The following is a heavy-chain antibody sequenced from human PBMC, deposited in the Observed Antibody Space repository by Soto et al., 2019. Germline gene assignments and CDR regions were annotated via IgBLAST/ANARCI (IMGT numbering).Heavy chain of an antibody. D-gene: IGHD6-13*01. CDR2: ISWNSGSI. CDR3: AKDSSSSWYYFDY. CDR1: GFTFDDYA. J-gene: IGHJ4*02. V-gene: IGHV3-9*01. Sequence: LRLSCAASGFTFDDYAMHWVRQAPGKGLEWVSGISWNSGSIGYADSVKGRFTISRDNAKNSLYLQMNSLRAEDTALYYCAKDSSSSWYYFDYWGQGTLVTVSS.